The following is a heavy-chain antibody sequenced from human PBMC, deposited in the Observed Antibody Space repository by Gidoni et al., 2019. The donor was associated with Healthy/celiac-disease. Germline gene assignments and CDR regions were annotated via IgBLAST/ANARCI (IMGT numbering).Heavy chain of an antibody. Sequence: QLQLQESGPGLVKPSETLSLTCTVSGGSISSSSYYWGWIRQPPGKGLEWIGSIYYSGSTYYNPSLKSRVTISVDTSKNQFSLKLSSVTAADTAVYYCARLSYYYDSSGYFNWFDPWGQGTLVTVSS. J-gene: IGHJ5*02. CDR3: ARLSYYYDSSGYFNWFDP. CDR1: GGSISSSSYY. D-gene: IGHD3-22*01. CDR2: IYYSGST. V-gene: IGHV4-39*01.